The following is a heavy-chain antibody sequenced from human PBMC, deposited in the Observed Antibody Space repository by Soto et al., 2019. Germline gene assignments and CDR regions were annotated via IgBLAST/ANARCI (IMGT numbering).Heavy chain of an antibody. J-gene: IGHJ5*02. D-gene: IGHD6-6*01. CDR1: GFTFTSSA. CDR3: AADISSSGFDP. V-gene: IGHV1-58*01. CDR2: IVVGSGNT. Sequence: GASVKVSFKASGFTFTSSAVQWVRQARGQRLEWIGWIVVGSGNTNYAQKFQERVTITRDMSTSTAYMELSSLRSEDTAVYYCAADISSSGFDPWGQGTLVTVSS.